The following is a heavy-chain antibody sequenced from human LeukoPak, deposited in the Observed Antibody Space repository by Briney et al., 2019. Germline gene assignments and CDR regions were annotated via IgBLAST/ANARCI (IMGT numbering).Heavy chain of an antibody. D-gene: IGHD3-16*02. CDR1: GGSISSYY. CDR3: ARARYTTFVFDY. V-gene: IGHV4-59*12. CDR2: IYYSGST. J-gene: IGHJ4*02. Sequence: SETLSLTCTVSGGSISSYYWSWIRQPPGKGLEWIGYIYYSGSTNYNPSFKSRVTISVDTSKNQLSLKLSSVTVADTSVYYCARARYTTFVFDYWGQGTLVTVSS.